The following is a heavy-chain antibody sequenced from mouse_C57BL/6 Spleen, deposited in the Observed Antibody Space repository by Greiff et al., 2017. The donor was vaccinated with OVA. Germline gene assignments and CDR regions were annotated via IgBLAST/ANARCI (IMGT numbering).Heavy chain of an antibody. CDR3: ARGRYYGSSPWYFDV. D-gene: IGHD1-1*01. CDR1: GYTFTGYW. CDR2: ILPGSGST. V-gene: IGHV1-9*01. Sequence: VQLQQSGAELMKPGASVKLSCKATGYTFTGYWIEWVKQRPGHGLEWIGEILPGSGSTNYTEKFKGKATFTAATSSNTAYMQLSSLTTEDSAIYYCARGRYYGSSPWYFDVWGTGTTVTVSS. J-gene: IGHJ1*03.